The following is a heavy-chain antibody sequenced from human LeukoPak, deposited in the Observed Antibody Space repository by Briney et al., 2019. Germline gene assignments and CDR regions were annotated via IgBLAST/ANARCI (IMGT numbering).Heavy chain of an antibody. D-gene: IGHD6-13*01. V-gene: IGHV1-46*01. Sequence: GASVKVSCKASGYTSTSNYIHWVRQAPGQGLEWMGMIYPRDGSTSYAQKFQGRVTVTRDTSTSTVHMELNSLRAEDTAVYYCAKTRPLDSSSWSHGDYWGQGTLVTVSS. J-gene: IGHJ4*02. CDR1: GYTSTSNY. CDR2: IYPRDGST. CDR3: AKTRPLDSSSWSHGDY.